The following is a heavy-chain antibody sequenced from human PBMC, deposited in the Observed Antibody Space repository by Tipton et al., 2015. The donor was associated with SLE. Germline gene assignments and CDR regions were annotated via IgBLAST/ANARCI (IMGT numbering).Heavy chain of an antibody. CDR2: IYHSGST. D-gene: IGHD2-2*01. CDR3: ATSPLTL. Sequence: TLSLTCTVYGESLSGHYWVWIRQPPGKGLEWIGSIYHSGSTYYNPSLKSRVTISVDMSKNQFSLKLTSVTAADTAVYYCATSPLTLWGQGTLVTVSS. J-gene: IGHJ4*02. V-gene: IGHV4-38-2*02. CDR1: GESLSGHY.